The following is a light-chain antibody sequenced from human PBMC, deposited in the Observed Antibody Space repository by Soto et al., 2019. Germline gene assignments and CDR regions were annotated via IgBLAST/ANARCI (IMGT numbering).Light chain of an antibody. CDR3: QRRSNWPPVYT. V-gene: IGKV3-11*01. Sequence: EIVLTQSPATLSLSPGERATLSCRASQSVSSYLAWYQQKPGQAPRLLLYDASNRATGIPARFSGSGSGTDFALTISSLEPEYFAVYYCQRRSNWPPVYTFGQGTKLQIK. CDR2: DAS. J-gene: IGKJ2*01. CDR1: QSVSSY.